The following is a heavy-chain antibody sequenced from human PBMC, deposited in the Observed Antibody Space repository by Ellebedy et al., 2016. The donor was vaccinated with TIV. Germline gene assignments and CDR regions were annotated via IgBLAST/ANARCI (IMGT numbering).Heavy chain of an antibody. CDR1: GGSISTYY. CDR3: VRSEGYAMDV. V-gene: IGHV4-59*01. J-gene: IGHJ6*02. CDR2: IYCSGST. Sequence: SETLSLXCTVSGGSISTYYWSWIRQPPGKGLEWIGYIYCSGSTNYNPSLKSRVTISVDTSKNQFSLKLSSVTAADSAVYYCVRSEGYAMDVWGQGTTVTVSS.